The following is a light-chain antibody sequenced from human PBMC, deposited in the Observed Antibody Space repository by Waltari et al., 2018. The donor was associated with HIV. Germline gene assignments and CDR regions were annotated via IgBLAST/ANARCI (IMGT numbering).Light chain of an antibody. CDR1: QTVSYTSNDKSY. V-gene: IGKV4-1*01. CDR2: GAS. CDR3: QQYYTTPL. J-gene: IGKJ4*01. Sequence: VLTQSPEFLTVSQGERATINCPSSQTVSYTSNDKSYLAWYQQKPCQPPKLLVSGASSRHPGVPDRFSGSGSGTSFTLTIDNLQPEDVGIYYCQQYYTTPLFGGGTKVEI.